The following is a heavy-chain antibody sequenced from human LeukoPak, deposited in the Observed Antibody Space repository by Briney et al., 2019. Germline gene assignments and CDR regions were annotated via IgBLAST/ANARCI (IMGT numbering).Heavy chain of an antibody. Sequence: GASVKVSCKASGGTFSSYAISWVRQAPGQGLEWMGGIIPIFGTANYAQKFQGRVTITADESTSTAYMELSSLRSEDTAVYYCARDRHPNPRYYDYVWGSYRYGPFDYWGQGTLVTVSS. V-gene: IGHV1-69*13. J-gene: IGHJ4*02. CDR2: IIPIFGTA. CDR1: GGTFSSYA. CDR3: ARDRHPNPRYYDYVWGSYRYGPFDY. D-gene: IGHD3-16*02.